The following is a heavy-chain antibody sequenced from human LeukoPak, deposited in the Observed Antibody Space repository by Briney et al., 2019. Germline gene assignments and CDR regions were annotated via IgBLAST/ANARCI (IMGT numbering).Heavy chain of an antibody. CDR2: ISSNRDTI. V-gene: IGHV3-48*02. J-gene: IGHJ4*02. D-gene: IGHD6-13*01. Sequence: GGSLRLSCAAAGFTFDTYPMNWVRQAPGRGLEWISYISSNRDTIYYAASVKGRFTISRDNARYSLYLQMNSLRDEDTAVYYCARDYWSYSASWLDFWGQGTLVTVSS. CDR1: GFTFDTYP. CDR3: ARDYWSYSASWLDF.